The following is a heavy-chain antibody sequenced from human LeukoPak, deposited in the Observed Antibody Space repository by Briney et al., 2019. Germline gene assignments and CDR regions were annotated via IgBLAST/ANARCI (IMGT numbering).Heavy chain of an antibody. J-gene: IGHJ4*02. V-gene: IGHV3-7*01. CDR2: INRDGTQI. CDR3: ARGGLTAGFDY. D-gene: IGHD3-10*01. Sequence: GGSLRLSCAASGFTLSNSWMTWVRQAPGKGLEWVTNINRDGTQIDYMDSVKGRFIISRDSANNALYLHMTSLRAEDTAVYYCARGGLTAGFDYWGQGTLVTVSS. CDR1: GFTLSNSW.